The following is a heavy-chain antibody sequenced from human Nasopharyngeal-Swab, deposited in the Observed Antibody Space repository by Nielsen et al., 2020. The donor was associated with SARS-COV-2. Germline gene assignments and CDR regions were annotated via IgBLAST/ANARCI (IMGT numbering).Heavy chain of an antibody. J-gene: IGHJ5*02. Sequence: SLKISCAASGFTFDDYAMHWVRQAPGKGLEWVSGISWNSVSKGYADSVKGRFTISRDNAKNSLYLQMNSLRAEDTALYYCAREAHDYSNYRRGTEWFDPWGQGTLVTVSS. CDR2: ISWNSVSK. D-gene: IGHD4-11*01. CDR1: GFTFDDYA. CDR3: AREAHDYSNYRRGTEWFDP. V-gene: IGHV3-9*01.